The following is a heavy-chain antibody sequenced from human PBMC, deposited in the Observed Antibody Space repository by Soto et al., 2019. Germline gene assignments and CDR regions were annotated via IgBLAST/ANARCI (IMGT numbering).Heavy chain of an antibody. J-gene: IGHJ4*02. Sequence: GGSLRLSCAASGFTFSNYWMTWVRQAPGKGLEWVADIKPDGSDRYYVDSAKGRFSISRDNAKNAVFLQMNSLRVEDTAVYYCSRHYWSNSGRTNDYWGQGTRVTVSS. CDR1: GFTFSNYW. D-gene: IGHD6-25*01. CDR3: SRHYWSNSGRTNDY. CDR2: IKPDGSDR. V-gene: IGHV3-7*03.